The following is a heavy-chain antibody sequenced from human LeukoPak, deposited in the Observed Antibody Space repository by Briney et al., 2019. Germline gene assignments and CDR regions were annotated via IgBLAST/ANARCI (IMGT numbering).Heavy chain of an antibody. CDR1: GFTFSSYW. Sequence: PGGSLRLSCAASGFTFSSYWMNWVRQAPGKGLEWVANIQQDGSEKYYVDSVKGRFTISRDNAKNSLYLQMNSLRAEDTAVYYCARARDSSSWFSSDYWGQGILVTVSS. J-gene: IGHJ4*02. CDR2: IQQDGSEK. D-gene: IGHD6-13*01. V-gene: IGHV3-7*04. CDR3: ARARDSSSWFSSDY.